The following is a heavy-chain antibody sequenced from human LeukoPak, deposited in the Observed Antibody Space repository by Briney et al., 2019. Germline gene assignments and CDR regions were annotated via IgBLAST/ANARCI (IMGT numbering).Heavy chain of an antibody. V-gene: IGHV1-8*01. J-gene: IGHJ5*02. CDR2: MNPNSGNT. CDR1: GYTFTSYD. D-gene: IGHD2-2*02. Sequence: ASVKVSCKASGYTFTSYDINWVRQTTGQGLEWMGWMNPNSGNTGYAQKFQGRVTMTRNTSISTAYMELSSLRSEDTAVYYCARGSRYCSSTSCYIRWFDPWGQGTLVTVSS. CDR3: ARGSRYCSSTSCYIRWFDP.